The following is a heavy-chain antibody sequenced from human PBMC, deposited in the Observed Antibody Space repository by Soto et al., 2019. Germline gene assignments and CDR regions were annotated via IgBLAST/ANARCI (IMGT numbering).Heavy chain of an antibody. J-gene: IGHJ4*02. CDR2: IIPIFGTA. D-gene: IGHD5-18*01. CDR3: ARVKWGVDTAMVTDY. CDR1: GGTFSSYA. V-gene: IGHV1-69*13. Sequence: SVKVSCKASGGTFSSYAISWVRQAPGQGLEWMGGIIPIFGTANYAQKFQGRVTITADESTSTAYMELSSLRSDDTAVYYCARVKWGVDTAMVTDYWGQGTLVTVSS.